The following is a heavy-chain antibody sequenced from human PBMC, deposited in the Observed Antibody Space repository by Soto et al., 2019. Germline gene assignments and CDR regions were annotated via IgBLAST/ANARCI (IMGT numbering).Heavy chain of an antibody. CDR1: GYTFTSYG. CDR2: ISAYNGDT. CDR3: ARSSGTYPPSRYYFGLDV. J-gene: IGHJ6*02. V-gene: IGHV1-18*01. Sequence: QVQLVQSGPEVTKPGASVKVSCKASGYTFTSYGFSCVRQAPGQGLEWMGWISAYNGDTNYPQKFQARVIMTTDTSTSTAYLDLRSLRSDDTAVYYCARSSGTYPPSRYYFGLDVWGQGTTVTVSS. D-gene: IGHD1-26*01.